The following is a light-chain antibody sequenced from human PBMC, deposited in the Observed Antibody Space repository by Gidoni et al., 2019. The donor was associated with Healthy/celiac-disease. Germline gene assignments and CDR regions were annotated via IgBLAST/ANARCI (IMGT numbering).Light chain of an antibody. V-gene: IGKV3-20*01. CDR1: PSVSSSY. CDR2: GAS. CDR3: QHQGT. Sequence: EIVLTQSPGTLSLSPGERATLSCRASPSVSSSYLAWYQQKPGQAPRLLIYGASSRATGIPDRFSGSGSGTDFTLTISRLEPEDFAVYYCQHQGTFGPGTKVDIK. J-gene: IGKJ3*01.